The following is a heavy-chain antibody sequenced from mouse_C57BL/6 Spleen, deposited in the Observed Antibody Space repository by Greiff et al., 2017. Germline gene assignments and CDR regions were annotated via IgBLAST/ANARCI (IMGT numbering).Heavy chain of an antibody. J-gene: IGHJ4*01. CDR3: VREPPYYGSSPYAMDY. CDR2: IRSKSSNYAT. V-gene: IGHV10-3*01. CDR1: GFTFNTYA. Sequence: DVKLVESGGGLVQPKGSLKLSCAASGFTFNTYAMHWVRQAPGKGLEWVARIRSKSSNYATYYADSVKDRFTISRDDSQSMLYLQMNNLKTEDTAMYYCVREPPYYGSSPYAMDYWGQGTSVTVSS. D-gene: IGHD1-1*01.